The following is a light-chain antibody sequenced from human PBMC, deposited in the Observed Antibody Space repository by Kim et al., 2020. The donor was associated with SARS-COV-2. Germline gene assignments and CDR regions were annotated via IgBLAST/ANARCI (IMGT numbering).Light chain of an antibody. CDR3: QSYDDTNQQWV. CDR1: SGSISSNY. CDR2: EDQ. V-gene: IGLV6-57*03. J-gene: IGLJ3*02. Sequence: FMLTQPHSMSESPGKTVTISCTRSSGSISSNYVQWYQQRPGSAPRTVIYEDQERQSGVPHRFSGSIDRSSNSASLTISGLKTEDDADYYCQSYDDTNQQWVFGGGTQLTVL.